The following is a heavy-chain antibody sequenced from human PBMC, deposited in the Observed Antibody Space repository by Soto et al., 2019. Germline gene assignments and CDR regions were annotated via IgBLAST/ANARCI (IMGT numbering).Heavy chain of an antibody. D-gene: IGHD3-22*01. CDR2: IIPIFGTA. CDR1: GGTFSSYA. J-gene: IGHJ4*02. V-gene: IGHV1-69*13. CDR3: ARRHNYDSSGYYYY. Sequence: ASVKVSCKASGGTFSSYAISWVRQAPGKGLEWMGGIIPIFGTANYAQKFQGRVTITADESTSTAYMELSSLRSEDTAVYYCARRHNYDSSGYYYYWGQGTLVTVSS.